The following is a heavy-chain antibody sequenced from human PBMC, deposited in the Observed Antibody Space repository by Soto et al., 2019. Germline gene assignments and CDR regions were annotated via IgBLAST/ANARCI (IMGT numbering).Heavy chain of an antibody. V-gene: IGHV4-59*01. CDR3: ARYYVDYGIDAFDI. D-gene: IGHD4-17*01. CDR2: IYYSGST. CDR1: GGSISSYY. Sequence: SGTLSLTCTVSGGSISSYYWSWIRQPPGKGLEWIGYIYYSGSTNYNPSLKSRVTISVDTSKNQFSLKLSSVTAADTAVYYCARYYVDYGIDAFDIWGQGTMVTVSS. J-gene: IGHJ3*02.